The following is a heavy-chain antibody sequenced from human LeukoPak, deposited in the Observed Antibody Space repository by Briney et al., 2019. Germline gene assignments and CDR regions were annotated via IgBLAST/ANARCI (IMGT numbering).Heavy chain of an antibody. J-gene: IGHJ4*02. Sequence: ASVKVSCKASGYSFSDYYIHWVRQAPGQGLEWMGYIHPMNGDSKNAQIFEGRVTMTRDTSINTAYMELDGLRSDDTALYYCARDYPLQRFDYWGQGTLVTVSS. V-gene: IGHV1-2*02. CDR1: GYSFSDYY. CDR2: IHPMNGDS. CDR3: ARDYPLQRFDY. D-gene: IGHD2-2*01.